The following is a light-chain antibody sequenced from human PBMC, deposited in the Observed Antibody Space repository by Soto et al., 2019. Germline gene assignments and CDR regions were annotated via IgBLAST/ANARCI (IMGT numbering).Light chain of an antibody. V-gene: IGKV3-11*01. CDR2: DAS. J-gene: IGKJ5*01. Sequence: ESVLTQSPATLALSPRERATLSCRASQSVSSYLAWYQQKPGQAPRLLIYDASNRATGIPARFSGSGSGTDFTLTISSLEPEDFAVYYCQQRSNWPITFGQGTRLEIK. CDR1: QSVSSY. CDR3: QQRSNWPIT.